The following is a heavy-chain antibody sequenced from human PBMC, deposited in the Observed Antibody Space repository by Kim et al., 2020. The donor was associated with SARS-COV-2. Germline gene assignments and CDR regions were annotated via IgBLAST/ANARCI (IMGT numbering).Heavy chain of an antibody. V-gene: IGHV1-46*01. CDR3: AREMLSHAEYFQH. J-gene: IGHJ1*01. CDR2: INPSGGST. Sequence: ASVKVSCKASGYTFTSYYMHRVRQAPGQGLEWTGIINPSGGSTSYAQKSQGRVTMTRDTSTSTVYMELSSLRSEDTAVYYCAREMLSHAEYFQHWGQSTLVTVSS. CDR1: GYTFTSYY. D-gene: IGHD2-8*01.